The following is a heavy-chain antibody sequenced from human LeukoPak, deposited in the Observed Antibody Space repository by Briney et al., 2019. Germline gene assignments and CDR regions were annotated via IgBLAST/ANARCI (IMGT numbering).Heavy chain of an antibody. Sequence: GGALRLSCAASGFTFSSYGMHWVRQAPGKGLEWVAVISYDGSNKYYADSVKGRFTISRDNSKNTLYLQMNSLRAEDTAVYYCAKFPAAGTDRSDAFDIWGQGTMVTVSS. J-gene: IGHJ3*02. CDR1: GFTFSSYG. CDR3: AKFPAAGTDRSDAFDI. V-gene: IGHV3-30*18. D-gene: IGHD6-13*01. CDR2: ISYDGSNK.